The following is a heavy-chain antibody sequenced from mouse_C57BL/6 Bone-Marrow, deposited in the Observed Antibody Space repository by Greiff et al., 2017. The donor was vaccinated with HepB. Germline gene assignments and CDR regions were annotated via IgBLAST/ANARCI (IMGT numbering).Heavy chain of an antibody. CDR1: GYTFTSYG. V-gene: IGHV1-81*01. CDR2: IYPGSGST. Sequence: VQLQQSGAELARPGASVKLSCKASGYTFTSYGISWVKQRTGQGLEWIGDIYPGSGSTNYNEKFKSKATLTVDTSSSTAYMQLSSLTSEDSAVYYCARGDYFDYWGQGTTLTVSS. J-gene: IGHJ2*01. CDR3: ARGDYFDY.